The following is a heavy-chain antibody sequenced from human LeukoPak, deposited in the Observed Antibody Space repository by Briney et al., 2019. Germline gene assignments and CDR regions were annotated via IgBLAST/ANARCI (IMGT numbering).Heavy chain of an antibody. D-gene: IGHD6-13*01. V-gene: IGHV3-21*01. J-gene: IGHJ3*02. Sequence: GGSLRLSCAASGFTFSSYSMKWVRPAPGEGLEWVSSISSSSSYIYYADSVKGRFTISRDNAKNSLYLQMNSLRAEDTAVYYCARVAAAAHAFDIWGQGTMVTVSS. CDR2: ISSSSSYI. CDR3: ARVAAAAHAFDI. CDR1: GFTFSSYS.